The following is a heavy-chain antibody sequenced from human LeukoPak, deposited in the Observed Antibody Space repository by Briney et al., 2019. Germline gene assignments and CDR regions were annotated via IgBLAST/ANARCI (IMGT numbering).Heavy chain of an antibody. V-gene: IGHV4-59*08. CDR3: ARHPIEYSSSFPYFGY. CDR1: GGSISSYY. Sequence: SETLSLTCTVSGGSISSYYWSWIRQPPGKGLEWIGYIYYSGSTNYNPSLKSRVTISVDTSKNQFSLKLSSVTAADTAVYYCARHPIEYSSSFPYFGYWGQGTLATVSS. D-gene: IGHD6-6*01. J-gene: IGHJ4*02. CDR2: IYYSGST.